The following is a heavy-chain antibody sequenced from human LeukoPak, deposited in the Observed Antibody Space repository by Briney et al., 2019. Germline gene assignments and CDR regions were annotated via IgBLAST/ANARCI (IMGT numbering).Heavy chain of an antibody. CDR2: IYYSGST. CDR3: ARRFVGYDSSWGASDI. V-gene: IGHV4-39*01. Sequence: PSETLFLTCTVSGGSISSSSYYWDWIRQPPAKGLEWIGSIYYSGSTYYNPSLKSRVTISVDTSKNQFSLKLSSVTAADTAVYYCARRFVGYDSSWGASDIWGLGTMVTVSS. CDR1: GGSISSSSYY. J-gene: IGHJ3*02. D-gene: IGHD6-13*01.